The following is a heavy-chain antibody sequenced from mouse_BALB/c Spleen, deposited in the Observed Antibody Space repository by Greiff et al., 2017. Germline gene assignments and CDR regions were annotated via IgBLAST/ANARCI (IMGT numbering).Heavy chain of an antibody. V-gene: IGHV6-3*01. D-gene: IGHD3-1*01. CDR1: GFTFSSYW. CDR3: TDSSGYFDY. CDR2: IRLKSDNYAT. J-gene: IGHJ2*01. Sequence: EVKLMESGGGLVQPGGSMKLSCVASGFTFSSYWMSWVRQSPEKGLEWVAEIRLKSDNYATHYAESVKGKFTISRDDSKSRLYLQMNSLRAEDTGIYYCTDSSGYFDYWGQGTTLTVSS.